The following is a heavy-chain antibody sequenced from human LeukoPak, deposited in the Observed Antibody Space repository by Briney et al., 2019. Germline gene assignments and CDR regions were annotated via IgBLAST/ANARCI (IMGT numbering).Heavy chain of an antibody. CDR1: GFTFDNYA. D-gene: IGHD6-19*01. CDR3: AKVRGTYSSGYFFDY. Sequence: GRSLRLSCAASGFTFDNYAMHWVRQAPGKGLEWLSIISWNSGYIGYADSVKGRFTISRDNAKKSLDLQMNSLRAGDTAFYYCAKVRGTYSSGYFFDYWGQGTLVTVSS. J-gene: IGHJ4*02. V-gene: IGHV3-9*01. CDR2: ISWNSGYI.